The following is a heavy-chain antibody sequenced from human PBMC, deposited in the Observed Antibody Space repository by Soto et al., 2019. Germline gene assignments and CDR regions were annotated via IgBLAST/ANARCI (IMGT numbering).Heavy chain of an antibody. D-gene: IGHD1-1*01. V-gene: IGHV1-69*13. CDR1: GGTFSSYA. J-gene: IGHJ6*02. Sequence: ASVKVSCKASGGTFSSYAISWVRQAPGQGLEWMGGIIPIFGTANYAQKFQGRVTITADESTSTAYMELSSLRSEDTAVYYCAREHWRAGGMDVWAKGPRSPSP. CDR3: AREHWRAGGMDV. CDR2: IIPIFGTA.